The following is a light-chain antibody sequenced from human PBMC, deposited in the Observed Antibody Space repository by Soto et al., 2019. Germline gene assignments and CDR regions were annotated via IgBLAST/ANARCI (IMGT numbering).Light chain of an antibody. CDR2: QDS. Sequence: SYEVPQPPSVSVSPGQTASITCSGDKLGDKYACWYQQKPGQSPVLVIYQDSKRPSGIPERFSGSNSGNTATLTIDGTQAMDEADYYCQAWDSSTVVFGGGTKLTVL. J-gene: IGLJ2*01. CDR1: KLGDKY. V-gene: IGLV3-1*01. CDR3: QAWDSSTVV.